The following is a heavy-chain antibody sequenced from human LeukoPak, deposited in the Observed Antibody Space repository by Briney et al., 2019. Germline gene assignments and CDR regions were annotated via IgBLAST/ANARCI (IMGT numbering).Heavy chain of an antibody. V-gene: IGHV1-18*01. Sequence: GASVKVSCKASGYSFTSYGLNWVRQAPGQGLEWMGWISAYNGKTFYAEKFQGRVTMTTDTSTSTAYMELRSLRSDDTAVYYCARDKEDYYDSSGYYYGNWFDPWGQGTLVTVSS. D-gene: IGHD3-22*01. J-gene: IGHJ5*02. CDR3: ARDKEDYYDSSGYYYGNWFDP. CDR1: GYSFTSYG. CDR2: ISAYNGKT.